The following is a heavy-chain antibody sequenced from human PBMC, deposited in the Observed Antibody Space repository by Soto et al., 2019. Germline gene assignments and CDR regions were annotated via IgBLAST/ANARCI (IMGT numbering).Heavy chain of an antibody. D-gene: IGHD5-12*01. CDR2: ISYDGSNK. CDR1: GFTFSSYA. CDR3: AATIHDAFDI. Sequence: PGGSLRLSCAASGFTFSSYAMHWVRQAPGKGLEWVAVISYDGSNKYYADSVKGRFTISRDNSKNTLYLQMNSLRAEDTAVYYGAATIHDAFDIWGQGTMVTVSS. V-gene: IGHV3-30-3*01. J-gene: IGHJ3*02.